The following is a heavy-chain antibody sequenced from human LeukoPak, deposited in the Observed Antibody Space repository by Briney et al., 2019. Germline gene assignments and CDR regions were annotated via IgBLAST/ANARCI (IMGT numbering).Heavy chain of an antibody. V-gene: IGHV3-21*01. J-gene: IGHJ6*02. D-gene: IGHD2-2*01. CDR2: ISGDSSYI. CDR1: GFIFSSYP. Sequence: TGGSLRLSCAASGFIFSSYPLNWVRQAPGKGLEWVSTISGDSSYIQYADSVKGRFTISRDNTKNSLFLQMNSLRAEDTAVYYCARDDMKNYCSSTTCSRGMDAWGQGTTVTVSS. CDR3: ARDDMKNYCSSTTCSRGMDA.